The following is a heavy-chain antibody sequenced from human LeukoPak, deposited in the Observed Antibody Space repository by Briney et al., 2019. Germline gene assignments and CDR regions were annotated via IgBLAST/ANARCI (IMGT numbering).Heavy chain of an antibody. CDR1: GGSISSYY. D-gene: IGHD3-10*01. Sequence: SETLFLTCTVSGGSISSYYWSWIRQPPGKGLEWIGYIYYSGSTNYNPSLKSRVTISVDTSKNQFSLKLSSVTAADTAVYYCARDHVTMVRGVTNIYYYYYYMDVWGKGTTVTISS. CDR2: IYYSGST. CDR3: ARDHVTMVRGVTNIYYYYYYMDV. V-gene: IGHV4-59*12. J-gene: IGHJ6*03.